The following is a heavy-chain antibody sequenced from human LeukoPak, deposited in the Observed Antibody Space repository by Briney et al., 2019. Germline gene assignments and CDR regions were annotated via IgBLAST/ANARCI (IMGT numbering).Heavy chain of an antibody. V-gene: IGHV1-46*01. CDR2: INPTGGTT. CDR1: GYIFTSYY. Sequence: GASVKVSCKASGYIFTSYYMHWVRQAPGQGLEWMGIINPTGGTTSYAQKFQGRVTMTRDMSTSTVYMELSSLRSEDTAVYYCARGQFWDLEMATKHDAFDIWGQGTMVTVSS. J-gene: IGHJ3*02. CDR3: ARGQFWDLEMATKHDAFDI. D-gene: IGHD5-24*01.